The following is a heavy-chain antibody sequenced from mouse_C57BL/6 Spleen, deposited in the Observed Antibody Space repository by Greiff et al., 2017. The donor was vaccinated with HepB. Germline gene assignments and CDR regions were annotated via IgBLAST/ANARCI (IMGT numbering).Heavy chain of an antibody. CDR3: ARDGLD. D-gene: IGHD6-1*01. V-gene: IGHV3-6*01. J-gene: IGHJ4*01. Sequence: EVKLQESGPGLVKPSQSLSLTCSVTGYSITSGYYWNWIRQFPGNKLGWMGYISYDGSNNYNPSLKNRISITRDTSKNQFFLKLNSVTTEDTATYYCARDGLDWGQGTSVTVSS. CDR2: ISYDGSN. CDR1: GYSITSGYY.